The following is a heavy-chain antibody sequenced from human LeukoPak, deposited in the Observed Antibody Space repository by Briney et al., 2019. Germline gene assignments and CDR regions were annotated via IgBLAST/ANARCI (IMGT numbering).Heavy chain of an antibody. V-gene: IGHV3-23*01. Sequence: GGSLRLSCAGSGFILSSYWMHWVRQAPGKGLEWVSGISGSGGNTYYADSVKGRFTISRDNSNNTLYLQMNSLRAEDTAVYYCARHSRGRWYVFDYWGQGTLVTVSS. CDR1: GFILSSYW. D-gene: IGHD6-13*01. J-gene: IGHJ4*02. CDR3: ARHSRGRWYVFDY. CDR2: ISGSGGNT.